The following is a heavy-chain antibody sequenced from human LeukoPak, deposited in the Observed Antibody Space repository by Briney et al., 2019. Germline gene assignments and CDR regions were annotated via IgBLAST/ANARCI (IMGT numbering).Heavy chain of an antibody. V-gene: IGHV4-59*01. D-gene: IGHD6-13*01. CDR1: GGSISGYY. CDR2: IYYSGST. J-gene: IGHJ4*02. CDR3: ARMSYSSSWYVDFDY. Sequence: SETLSLTCTVSGGSISGYYWSWIRQPPGKGLEWIGYIYYSGSTNYNPSLKSRVTISVDTSKNQFSLKLSSVTAADTAVYYCARMSYSSSWYVDFDYWGQGTLVTVSS.